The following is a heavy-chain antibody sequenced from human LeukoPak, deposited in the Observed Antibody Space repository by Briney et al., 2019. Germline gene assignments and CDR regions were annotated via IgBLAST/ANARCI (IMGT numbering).Heavy chain of an antibody. D-gene: IGHD3-10*01. CDR2: IYYSGST. J-gene: IGHJ4*02. Sequence: SETLSLTCTVSGGSISSYYWSWIRQPPGKGLEWIGYIYYSGSTNYNPSLKSRDTISVDTSKNQFSLSLNSVTAADTAVYYCAASLWFGIYPDYWGQGSLVTVSS. CDR3: AASLWFGIYPDY. CDR1: GGSISSYY. V-gene: IGHV4-59*12.